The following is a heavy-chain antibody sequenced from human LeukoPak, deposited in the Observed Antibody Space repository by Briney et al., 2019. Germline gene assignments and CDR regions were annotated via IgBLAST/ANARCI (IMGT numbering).Heavy chain of an antibody. V-gene: IGHV1-69*01. CDR1: GGTFSIYA. J-gene: IGHJ4*02. D-gene: IGHD3-10*01. CDR3: ARSAYYYGSGSYYGIDY. CDR2: IIPIFGTA. Sequence: SVKVSFKASGGTFSIYAISWVRQAPGQGLEWMGGIIPIFGTANYAQKFQGRVTITADESTSTAYMELSSLRSEETAVYYCARSAYYYGSGSYYGIDYWGQGTLVTVYS.